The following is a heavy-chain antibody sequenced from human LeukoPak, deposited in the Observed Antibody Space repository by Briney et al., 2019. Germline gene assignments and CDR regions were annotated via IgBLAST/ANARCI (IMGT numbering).Heavy chain of an antibody. CDR2: IYSGGST. CDR3: ARGPSGCHNT. D-gene: IGHD5-12*01. J-gene: IGHJ4*02. V-gene: IGHV3-66*01. CDR1: EFSVGSNY. Sequence: GGSLRLTCAASEFSVGSNYMTWVRQAPGKGLEWVSLIYSGGSTYYADSVKGRFTISRDNSKNTLYLQMNSLRAEDTAVYYCARGPSGCHNTGGQGTLVTVSS.